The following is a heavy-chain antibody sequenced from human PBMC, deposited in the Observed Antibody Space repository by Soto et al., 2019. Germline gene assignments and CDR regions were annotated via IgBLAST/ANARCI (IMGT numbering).Heavy chain of an antibody. D-gene: IGHD3-10*01. CDR2: IMYSGYS. CDR1: GDSLTNYY. J-gene: IGHJ6*02. V-gene: IGHV4-59*08. Sequence: QVQLQESGPGLVKPSETLSLTCTVSGDSLTNYYCSWFRQPPGKGLEWIGYIMYSGYSAYNLSLKRRVTMSMDTSKTQFSLMLESVTATVTAVYYSPRHGFGPLHGLVDVWGQGTTVILSS. CDR3: PRHGFGPLHGLVDV.